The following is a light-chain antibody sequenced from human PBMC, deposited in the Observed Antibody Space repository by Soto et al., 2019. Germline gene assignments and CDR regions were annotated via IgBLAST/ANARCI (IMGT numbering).Light chain of an antibody. J-gene: IGKJ3*01. CDR3: QQSSNWPLT. V-gene: IGKV3-11*01. CDR1: QSVSSN. CDR2: DAS. Sequence: EIVMTQSPATLSVSPGERATLSCRASQSVSSNLAWYQHKPGQAPRLLIYDASNRATGIPARFSGSGSGTDFTLTISSLEPEDFAVYYCQQSSNWPLTFGPGTKVDIK.